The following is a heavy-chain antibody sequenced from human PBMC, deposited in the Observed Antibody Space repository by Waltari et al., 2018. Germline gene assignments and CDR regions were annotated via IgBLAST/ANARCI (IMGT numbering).Heavy chain of an antibody. V-gene: IGHV4-39*01. CDR2: IYYRGST. CDR3: ARQAGATTDY. Sequence: QLQLQESGPGLVTPSETLSLTCTVSGGSISSSSYYWGWIRQPPGKGLEWLGSIYYRGSTDYNPSLKSRVTISVDTSKNQFALKLSSVTAADTAVYYCARQAGATTDYWGQGTLVTVAS. CDR1: GGSISSSSYY. D-gene: IGHD1-26*01. J-gene: IGHJ4*02.